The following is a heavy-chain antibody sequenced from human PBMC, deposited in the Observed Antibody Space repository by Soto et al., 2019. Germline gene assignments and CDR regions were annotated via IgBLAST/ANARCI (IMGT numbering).Heavy chain of an antibody. D-gene: IGHD1-1*01. CDR1: GYSFTSYW. Sequence: GESLKISCKGSGYSFTSYWIGWVRQMPGKGLEWMGIIYPGDSDTRYSPSFQGQVTISADKSISTAYLQWSSLKASDTAMYYCARTPIKTPKLHQLSNFDYWGQGTLVTVSS. J-gene: IGHJ4*02. V-gene: IGHV5-51*01. CDR2: IYPGDSDT. CDR3: ARTPIKTPKLHQLSNFDY.